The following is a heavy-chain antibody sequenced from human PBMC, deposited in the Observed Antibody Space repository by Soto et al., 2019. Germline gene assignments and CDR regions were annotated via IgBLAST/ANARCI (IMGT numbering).Heavy chain of an antibody. D-gene: IGHD3-22*01. CDR1: GYTFTSYG. CDR2: ISAYNGNT. J-gene: IGHJ4*02. V-gene: IGHV1-18*04. CDR3: ARDPGMIVVVIGPSPGDY. Sequence: QVQLVQSGAEVKKPGASVKVSCKASGYTFTSYGISWVRQAPGQGLEWMGSISAYNGNTNYAQKPQGRVTMTTDTSTSTAYRELRCLRYDDTAVYYCARDPGMIVVVIGPSPGDYWGKGALVTVSS.